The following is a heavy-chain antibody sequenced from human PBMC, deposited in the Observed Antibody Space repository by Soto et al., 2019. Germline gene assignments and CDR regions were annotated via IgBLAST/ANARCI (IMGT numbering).Heavy chain of an antibody. Sequence: QAQLVESGGGVVQPGRSLRLSCAASGFTFRNYGMHWVRQAPAKGLEWVALVWYDGGNKNYVDSVKGRFTISRDNSKNTLYLQMNSLRDEDTAVYYCVRAAGYSGNDYVYYYGMEVWGQGTTVTVSS. CDR2: VWYDGGNK. CDR3: VRAAGYSGNDYVYYYGMEV. CDR1: GFTFRNYG. D-gene: IGHD5-12*01. V-gene: IGHV3-33*01. J-gene: IGHJ6*02.